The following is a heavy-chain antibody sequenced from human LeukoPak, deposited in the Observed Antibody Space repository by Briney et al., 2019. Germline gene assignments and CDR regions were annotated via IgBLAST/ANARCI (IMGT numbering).Heavy chain of an antibody. V-gene: IGHV3-9*01. J-gene: IGHJ6*02. Sequence: SLSLSCAPSGHQHYEYCMLWVRQARQEGREWGSGISWSGAIVVYADSVKGRFTIPRDKAKNSLYLQMNSLRAEDTALYYCAKNIAIGGYSEGPFYGLDAWGQGTTVTVSS. CDR3: AKNIAIGGYSEGPFYGLDA. CDR1: GHQHYEYC. D-gene: IGHD5-12*01. CDR2: ISWSGAIV.